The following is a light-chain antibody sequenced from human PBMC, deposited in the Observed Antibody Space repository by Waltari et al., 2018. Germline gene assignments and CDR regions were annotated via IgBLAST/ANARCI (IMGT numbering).Light chain of an antibody. CDR3: SSWDDSVIGPV. Sequence: QSMLTQPPSASGTPGQRVTISCSGSSSTIGSKTVTWYQHLPGTAPRVLIYSNNQRLSGVPDRFSGSKSGTSASLAISGLQSEDEADYYCSSWDDSVIGPVFGGGTKLTVL. V-gene: IGLV1-44*01. J-gene: IGLJ2*01. CDR2: SNN. CDR1: SSTIGSKT.